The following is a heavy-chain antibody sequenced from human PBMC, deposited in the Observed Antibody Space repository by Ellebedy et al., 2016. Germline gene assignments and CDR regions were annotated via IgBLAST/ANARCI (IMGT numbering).Heavy chain of an antibody. CDR2: IRSAGSSE. J-gene: IGHJ4*02. CDR1: GFTFSDYG. Sequence: GESLKISCAASGFTFSDYGMHWVRQAPGKGLEWVAVIRSAGSSEYYRDSVKGRFTISRDNSKSTLYLQMNSLRAEDTAVYYCARDRGYTSGSRYFDYWGQGTLVTVSS. V-gene: IGHV3-33*01. CDR3: ARDRGYTSGSRYFDY. D-gene: IGHD5-18*01.